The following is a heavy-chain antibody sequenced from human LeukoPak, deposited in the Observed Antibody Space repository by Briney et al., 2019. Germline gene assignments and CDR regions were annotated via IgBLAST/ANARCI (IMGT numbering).Heavy chain of an antibody. CDR3: ARFHGYGNHRPIDY. Sequence: SETLSLTCAVYGGSFSVYYWSWIRQPPGKGLEWIGEINHSGSTNYNPSLKSRVTISVDTSKNQFSLKLSSVTAADTAVYYCARFHGYGNHRPIDYWGQGTLVTVSS. V-gene: IGHV4-34*01. CDR2: INHSGST. D-gene: IGHD4-11*01. J-gene: IGHJ4*02. CDR1: GGSFSVYY.